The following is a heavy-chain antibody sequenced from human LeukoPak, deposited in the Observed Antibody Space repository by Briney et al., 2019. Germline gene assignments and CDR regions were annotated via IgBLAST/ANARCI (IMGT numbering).Heavy chain of an antibody. Sequence: SETLSLTCAVYGGSFSGYYWSWIRQPPGKGLEWIGEINHSGSTNYNPSLKSRVTISVDTPKNQFSLKLSSVTAADTAVYYCARGGVGPFGYWGQGTLVTVSS. J-gene: IGHJ4*02. V-gene: IGHV4-34*01. CDR3: ARGGVGPFGY. CDR1: GGSFSGYY. D-gene: IGHD1-26*01. CDR2: INHSGST.